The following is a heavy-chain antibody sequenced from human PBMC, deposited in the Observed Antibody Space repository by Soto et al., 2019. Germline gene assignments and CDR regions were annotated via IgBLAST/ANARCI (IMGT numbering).Heavy chain of an antibody. V-gene: IGHV3-30*18. Sequence: QVQLVESGGGVVQPGRSLRLSCAASGFTFSSYGMHWVRQAPGKGQEWVAVISYDGSNKYYADSVKGRFTISRDNSKNTLYLQMNSLRAEDTAVYYCAKDGGTSGYFDYWGQGTLVTVSS. CDR1: GFTFSSYG. CDR3: AKDGGTSGYFDY. J-gene: IGHJ4*02. D-gene: IGHD3-10*01. CDR2: ISYDGSNK.